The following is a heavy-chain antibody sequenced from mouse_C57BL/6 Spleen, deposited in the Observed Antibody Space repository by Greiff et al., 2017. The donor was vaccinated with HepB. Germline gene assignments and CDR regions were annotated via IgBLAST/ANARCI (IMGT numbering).Heavy chain of an antibody. D-gene: IGHD1-1*01. V-gene: IGHV5-4*03. CDR2: ISDGGSYT. CDR1: GFTFSSYA. CDR3: ARVGYYGSSYGYFDV. Sequence: EVKVVESGGGLVKPGGSLKLSCAASGFTFSSYAMSWVRQTPEKRLEWVATISDGGSYTYYPDNVKGRFTISRDNAKNNLYLQMSHLKSEDTAMYYCARVGYYGSSYGYFDVWGTGTTVTVSS. J-gene: IGHJ1*03.